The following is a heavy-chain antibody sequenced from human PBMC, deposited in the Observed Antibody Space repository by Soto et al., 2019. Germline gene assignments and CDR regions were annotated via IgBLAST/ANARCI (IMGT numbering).Heavy chain of an antibody. J-gene: IGHJ4*02. CDR3: ARLIYDYSNYELDY. V-gene: IGHV3-33*01. Sequence: GGSLRLSCAASGFTFSSYGMHWVRQAPGKGLEWVAVIWYDGSNKYYADSAKGRFTISRDNSKNTLYLQMNSLRAEDTAVYYCARLIYDYSNYELDYWGQGTLVTVSS. CDR1: GFTFSSYG. D-gene: IGHD4-4*01. CDR2: IWYDGSNK.